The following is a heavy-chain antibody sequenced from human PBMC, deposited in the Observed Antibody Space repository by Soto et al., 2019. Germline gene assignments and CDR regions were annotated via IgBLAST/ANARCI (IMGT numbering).Heavy chain of an antibody. J-gene: IGHJ4*02. CDR2: ISPMFGAA. CDR3: AREVQVHTPAFVY. D-gene: IGHD3-10*01. V-gene: IGHV1-69*19. CDR1: GGTFNTYA. Sequence: QVQLVQSGAEMKKPGSSVKVSCQSSGGTFNTYAMNWVRQAPGQGPEWMGDISPMFGAANYAPKFQGRVTITADESTGTSYMQLSSLTSEDTYLYFCAREVQVHTPAFVYWGQGTLVTVSS.